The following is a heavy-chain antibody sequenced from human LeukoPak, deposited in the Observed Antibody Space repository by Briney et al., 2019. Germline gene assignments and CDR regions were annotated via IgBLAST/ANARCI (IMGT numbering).Heavy chain of an antibody. CDR1: GFTFSSYW. D-gene: IGHD3-9*01. J-gene: IGHJ4*02. CDR3: ARVEDYDILTGFDY. CDR2: IKQDGREK. Sequence: GGSLGLSCAASGFTFSSYWMSWVRQAPGKGLEWVANIKQDGREKYSVDSVKGRFTISRDNAKNSLYLQMNSLRAEDTAVYYCARVEDYDILTGFDYWGQGTLVTVSS. V-gene: IGHV3-7*01.